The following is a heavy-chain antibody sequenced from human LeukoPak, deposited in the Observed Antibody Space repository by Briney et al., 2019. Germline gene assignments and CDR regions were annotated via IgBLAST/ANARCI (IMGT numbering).Heavy chain of an antibody. V-gene: IGHV3-48*01. D-gene: IGHD3-10*01. CDR3: GSGSYYNEVDY. Sequence: GGSLRLSCAASGFTFSSYSMNWVRQAPGKGLEWVSYISSSSSTIYYADSVKGRFTISRDNAKNSLYLQMNSLRAEDTAVYYCGSGSYYNEVDYWGQGTLVTVSS. CDR1: GFTFSSYS. J-gene: IGHJ4*02. CDR2: ISSSSSTI.